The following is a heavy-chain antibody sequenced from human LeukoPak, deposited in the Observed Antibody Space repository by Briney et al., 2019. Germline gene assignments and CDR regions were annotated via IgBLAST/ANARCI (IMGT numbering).Heavy chain of an antibody. D-gene: IGHD6-19*01. CDR2: FDPEDGET. J-gene: IGHJ4*02. CDR1: GYTLTELS. CDR3: ATRSSSGWSDFDY. Sequence: VASVKVSCKVSGYTLTELSVHWVRQAPGKGLEWMGGFDPEDGETIYAQKFQGRVTMTEDTSTDTAYMELSSLRSEDTAVYYCATRSSSGWSDFDYWGQGTLVTVSS. V-gene: IGHV1-24*01.